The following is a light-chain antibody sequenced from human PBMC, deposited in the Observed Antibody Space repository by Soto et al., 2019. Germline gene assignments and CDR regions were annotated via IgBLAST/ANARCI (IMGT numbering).Light chain of an antibody. V-gene: IGLV2-8*01. CDR2: EVS. J-gene: IGLJ2*01. CDR3: SSYAGSNNL. CDR1: SNDVGGNNY. Sequence: QSVLTQPPSASGSPGQSVAISCTGTSNDVGGNNYVSWYQQHPGKAPKLMIYEVSKRPSGVPDRFSGSKSGNTASLTVSGLQTEDEAEYYCSSYAGSNNLFGGGTQLTVL.